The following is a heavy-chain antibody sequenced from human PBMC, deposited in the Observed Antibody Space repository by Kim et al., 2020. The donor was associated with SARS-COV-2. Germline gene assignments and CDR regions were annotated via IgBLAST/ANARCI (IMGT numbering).Heavy chain of an antibody. CDR1: GFTFSSYS. CDR2: ISGSSNYI. J-gene: IGHJ4*02. V-gene: IGHV3-21*01. Sequence: GGSLRLSCAASGFTFSSYSMNWVRQAPGKGLEWVSSISGSSNYIYYADSVKGRFSISRDNAKNSLYLRMNSLTAEDTAVYYCATVDYNNPSPHFDYWGQG. D-gene: IGHD4-4*01. CDR3: ATVDYNNPSPHFDY.